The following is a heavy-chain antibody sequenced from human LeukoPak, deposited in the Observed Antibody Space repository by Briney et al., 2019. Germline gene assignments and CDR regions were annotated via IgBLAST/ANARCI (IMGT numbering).Heavy chain of an antibody. CDR1: GGSFSGYY. V-gene: IGHV4-34*01. CDR2: INHSGST. Sequence: SETLSLTCAVFGGSFSGYYWSWIRKPPGKGLEWIGEINHSGSTNYNPSLKSRVTISVDTSKNQFSLKLSSVTAADTAVYYCGPYGSGSYVGWFDPWGQGTLVTVSS. J-gene: IGHJ5*02. CDR3: GPYGSGSYVGWFDP. D-gene: IGHD3-10*01.